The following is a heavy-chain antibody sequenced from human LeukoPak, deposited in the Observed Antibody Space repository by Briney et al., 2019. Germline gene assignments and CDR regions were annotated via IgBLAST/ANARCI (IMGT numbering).Heavy chain of an antibody. V-gene: IGHV1-46*01. CDR3: ALSADGYSYGAGYMDV. Sequence: GGSLRLSCAASGFTFSSYAMHWVRQAPGQGLEWMGIINPSGGSTSYAQKFQGRVTMTRDMSTSTVYMELSSLRSEDTAVYYCALSADGYSYGAGYMDVWGKGTTVTVSS. J-gene: IGHJ6*03. CDR1: GFTFSSYA. D-gene: IGHD5-18*01. CDR2: INPSGGST.